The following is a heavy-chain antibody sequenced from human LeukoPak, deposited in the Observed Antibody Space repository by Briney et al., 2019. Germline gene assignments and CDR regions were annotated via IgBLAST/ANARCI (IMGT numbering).Heavy chain of an antibody. V-gene: IGHV3-74*01. D-gene: IGHD5-12*01. Sequence: GGSLRLSCAASGFTFSSYWMHWVRQVPGKGLVWVSRINSDGSSTTYADSVKGRFTISRDNSKNTVYLQMNSLSAEDTAVYYCARDRGYTQDYWGQGTLVTVSS. CDR2: INSDGSST. CDR3: ARDRGYTQDY. J-gene: IGHJ4*02. CDR1: GFTFSSYW.